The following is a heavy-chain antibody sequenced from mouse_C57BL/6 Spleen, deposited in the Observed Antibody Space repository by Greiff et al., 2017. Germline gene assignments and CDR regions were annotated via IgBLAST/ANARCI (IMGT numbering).Heavy chain of an antibody. Sequence: QVQLQQPGAELVMPGASVKLSCKASGYTFTSYWMHWVKRRPGQGLEWIGEIDPSDSYTNYNQKFKGKSTLTVDKSSSTAYMQLSSLTSEDSAVYYCARSYDGYYFDYWGQGTTLTVSS. D-gene: IGHD2-3*01. CDR2: IDPSDSYT. V-gene: IGHV1-69*01. CDR3: ARSYDGYYFDY. CDR1: GYTFTSYW. J-gene: IGHJ2*01.